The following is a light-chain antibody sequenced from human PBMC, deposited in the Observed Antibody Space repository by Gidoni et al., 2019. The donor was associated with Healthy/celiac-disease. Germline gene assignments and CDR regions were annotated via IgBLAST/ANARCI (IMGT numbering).Light chain of an antibody. CDR2: GKN. J-gene: IGLJ2*01. Sequence: SSELTQDPAVSVALGTTVRITCQGDSLRSYYASWYQQKPGQAPVLVIYGKNNRPSGIPDRFSGSSSGNTASLTITGAQAEDEADYYCNSRDSSGNVVFGGGTKLTVL. V-gene: IGLV3-19*01. CDR3: NSRDSSGNVV. CDR1: SLRSYY.